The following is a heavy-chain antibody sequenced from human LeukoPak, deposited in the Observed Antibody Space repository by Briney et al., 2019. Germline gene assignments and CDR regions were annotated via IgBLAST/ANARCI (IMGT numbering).Heavy chain of an antibody. CDR2: TWFDDSYQ. D-gene: IGHD4-11*01. CDR3: ARETYSLADV. J-gene: IGHJ6*02. Sequence: GGSLRLSCAASGFSFSSHGMHWVRQAPGKGLEWVGVTWFDDSYQHYAGSVRGRFIISRDNSKNTVYLQMNSLRAEDTAVYYCARETYSLADVWGQGTTVIVSS. V-gene: IGHV3-33*01. CDR1: GFSFSSHG.